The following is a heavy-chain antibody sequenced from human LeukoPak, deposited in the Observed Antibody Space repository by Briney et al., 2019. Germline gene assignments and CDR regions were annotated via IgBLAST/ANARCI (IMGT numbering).Heavy chain of an antibody. CDR3: ARYIAAAGLYYYYYMDV. CDR1: GYSFTSYW. J-gene: IGHJ6*03. V-gene: IGHV5-51*01. Sequence: GESLKISCKGSGYSFTSYWIGWVRQMPGKGLEWMGIIYPGDSDTRYSPSFQGQVTISADKSISTAYLQWSSLKASDTAMYYCARYIAAAGLYYYYYMDVWGKGTTVTVSS. D-gene: IGHD6-13*01. CDR2: IYPGDSDT.